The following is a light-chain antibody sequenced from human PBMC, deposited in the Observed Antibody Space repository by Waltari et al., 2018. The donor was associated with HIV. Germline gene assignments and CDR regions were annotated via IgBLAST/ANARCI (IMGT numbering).Light chain of an antibody. CDR2: EHS. CDR1: ALPKKY. Sequence: SYELTQPPSVSVSPGQTARITCSGDALPKKYAYWYQQKSGQAPMLVIYEHSKRPSGIPDRFSGSSSVTMATLTISVAQVEDEADYYCYSTDSNVWVFGGVTKLTVL. J-gene: IGLJ3*02. CDR3: YSTDSNVWV. V-gene: IGLV3-10*01.